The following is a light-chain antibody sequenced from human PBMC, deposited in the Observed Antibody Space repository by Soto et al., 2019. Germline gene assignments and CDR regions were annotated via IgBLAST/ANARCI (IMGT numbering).Light chain of an antibody. CDR1: SSDVGGYNF. J-gene: IGLJ1*01. CDR3: SSYTSNSSV. CDR2: NVF. V-gene: IGLV2-14*01. Sequence: QAVVTQPASVSGSPGQSITISCTGTSSDVGGYNFVSWYQQHPGKAPKLIIYNVFNRPSRVSNRFSGSKSGNTASLTISGLQAEDDADYYCSSYTSNSSVFGTGTKLTVL.